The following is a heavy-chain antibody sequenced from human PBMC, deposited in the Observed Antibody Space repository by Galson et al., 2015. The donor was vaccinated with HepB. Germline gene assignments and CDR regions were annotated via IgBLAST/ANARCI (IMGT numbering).Heavy chain of an antibody. CDR1: GGSISNNRYY. Sequence: ETLSLTCTVSGGSISNNRYYWGWIRQPPGKGLEWIGRIYYNGNTYYNPSLKSRVTISVDTSKDQFSLKLSSVTAADTAVYYCARASPDSGNYGLPDAFDIWGQGTMVTVSS. D-gene: IGHD3-10*01. CDR2: IYYNGNT. V-gene: IGHV4-39*02. CDR3: ARASPDSGNYGLPDAFDI. J-gene: IGHJ3*02.